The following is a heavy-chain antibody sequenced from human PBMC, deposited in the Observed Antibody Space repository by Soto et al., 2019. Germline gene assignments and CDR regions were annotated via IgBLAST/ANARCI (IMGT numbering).Heavy chain of an antibody. D-gene: IGHD1-26*01. CDR1: GGSISSYY. J-gene: IGHJ4*02. CDR2: IYYSGST. V-gene: IGHV4-59*01. CDR3: AGRYGGNFDY. Sequence: SETLSLTCTVSGGSISSYYWSWIRQPPGKGLEWIGYIYYSGSTNYNPSPKSRVTISVDTSKNQFSLKLGSVTAADTAVYYCAGRYGGNFDYWGQGTLVTVSS.